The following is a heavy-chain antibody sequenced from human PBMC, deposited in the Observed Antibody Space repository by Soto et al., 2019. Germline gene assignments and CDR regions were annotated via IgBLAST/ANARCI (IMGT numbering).Heavy chain of an antibody. V-gene: IGHV3-11*01. CDR1: GFTFSDFY. CDR2: ISSSGSTT. CDR3: ARGGYDYIWGRHFDY. Sequence: GGSLRLSCAASGFTFSDFYMSWVRQAPGKGLEWLSYISSSGSTTYYGDSVKGRFTISRDNAKRSLFLQMDTLTADDTAVYYCARGGYDYIWGRHFDYWGQGTLVTVSS. D-gene: IGHD3-16*01. J-gene: IGHJ4*02.